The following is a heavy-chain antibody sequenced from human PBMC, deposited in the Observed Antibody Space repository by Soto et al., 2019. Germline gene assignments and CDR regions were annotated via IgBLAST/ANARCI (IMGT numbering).Heavy chain of an antibody. J-gene: IGHJ4*02. CDR3: ARGGSGYVWFNEF. CDR2: IIPIFGTA. Sequence: QEQLVQSGAEVKKPGSSVKVSCKASGGIFSSYAISWVRQAPGQGLEWMGGIIPIFGTANYAKKFQGRGTITADESTNAAYMDLSSLKSEDTASYYCARGGSGYVWFNEFWGQGTLVTVSS. CDR1: GGIFSSYA. D-gene: IGHD3-22*01. V-gene: IGHV1-69*01.